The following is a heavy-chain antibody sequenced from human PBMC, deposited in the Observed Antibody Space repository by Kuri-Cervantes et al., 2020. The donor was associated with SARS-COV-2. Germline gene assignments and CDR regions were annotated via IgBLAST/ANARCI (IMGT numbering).Heavy chain of an antibody. J-gene: IGHJ4*02. CDR2: IYSGGST. Sequence: GESLKISCAASGFTVSSNYMSWVRQAPGKGLEWVSVIYSGGSTYYADSVKGRFTISRGNSKNTLYLQMNSLRAEDTAVYYCARDGGLAAAGKFDYWGQGTLVTVSS. CDR1: GFTVSSNY. CDR3: ARDGGLAAAGKFDY. V-gene: IGHV3-53*01. D-gene: IGHD6-13*01.